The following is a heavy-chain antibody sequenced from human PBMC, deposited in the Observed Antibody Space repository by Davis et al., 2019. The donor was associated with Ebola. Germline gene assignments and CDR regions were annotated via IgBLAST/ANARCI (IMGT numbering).Heavy chain of an antibody. D-gene: IGHD6-19*01. CDR1: GFTFSSYW. CDR3: ARDDLAVAGMPI. J-gene: IGHJ3*02. V-gene: IGHV3-7*01. Sequence: SLMISCASSGFTFSSYWMSWVRQAPGKGLEWVANIKQDGSEKYYVDSVKGRFTISRDNAKNTLYLQMNSLRAEDTAVYYCARDDLAVAGMPIWGQGTMVTVSS. CDR2: IKQDGSEK.